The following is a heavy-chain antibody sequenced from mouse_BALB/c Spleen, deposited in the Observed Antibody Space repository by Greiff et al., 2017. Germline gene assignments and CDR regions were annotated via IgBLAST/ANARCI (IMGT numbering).Heavy chain of an antibody. J-gene: IGHJ3*01. Sequence: QVQLKQSGAELMKPGASVKISCKATGYTFSSYWIEWVKQRPGQGLEWIGVINPGSGGTNYNEKFKGKATLTADKSSSTAYMQLSSLTSDDSAVYFCARQKYERWFAYWGQGTLVTVSA. D-gene: IGHD2-10*02. CDR1: GYTFSSYW. CDR2: INPGSGGT. V-gene: IGHV1-54*03. CDR3: ARQKYERWFAY.